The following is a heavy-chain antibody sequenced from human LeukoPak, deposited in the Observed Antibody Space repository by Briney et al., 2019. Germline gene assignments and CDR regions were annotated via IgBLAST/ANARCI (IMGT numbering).Heavy chain of an antibody. CDR2: IIPIFGTA. Sequence: SVKVSCKASGGTFSSYAISWVRQAPGQGLEWMGGIIPIFGTANYAQKFQGRVTITADESTSTAYMELSSLRSEDTAVYYCARGRGITIFGVGLIDYWGQGTLVTVSS. J-gene: IGHJ4*02. V-gene: IGHV1-69*13. CDR1: GGTFSSYA. CDR3: ARGRGITIFGVGLIDY. D-gene: IGHD3-3*01.